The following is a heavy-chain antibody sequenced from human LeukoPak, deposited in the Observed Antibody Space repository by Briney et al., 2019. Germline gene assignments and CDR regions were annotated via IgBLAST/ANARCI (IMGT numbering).Heavy chain of an antibody. V-gene: IGHV3-49*04. CDR3: TRDGGFLYYMDV. D-gene: IGHD2-15*01. J-gene: IGHJ6*03. CDR1: GFTFGDYA. CDR2: IRSKAYGGTA. Sequence: GGSLRLSCTGSGFTFGDYAMNWVRQAPGKGLEWISFIRSKAYGGTAEYAASVKGRFTISRDDSKGIVYLEMNSLKTEDTAIYHSTRDGGFLYYMDVWGKGTTVTVSS.